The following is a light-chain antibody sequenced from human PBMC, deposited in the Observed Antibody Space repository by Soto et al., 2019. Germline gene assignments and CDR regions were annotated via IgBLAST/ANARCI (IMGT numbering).Light chain of an antibody. J-gene: IGKJ5*01. Sequence: EIGMTQSPATLSVSPVEIATLSFMASQSININLAWYQQKPGQAPRLLIYGASTRATGLPARFSGSGSGTEFTLIISSLQSEDSAVYYCQQYDNWPINCGQGTRRENK. V-gene: IGKV3-15*01. CDR3: QQYDNWPIN. CDR2: GAS. CDR1: QSININ.